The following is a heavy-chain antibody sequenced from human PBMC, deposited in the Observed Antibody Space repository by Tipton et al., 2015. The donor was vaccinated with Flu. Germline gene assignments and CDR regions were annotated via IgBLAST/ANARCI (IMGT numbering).Heavy chain of an antibody. CDR1: GDSFSPYY. V-gene: IGHV4-59*08. Sequence: TLSLTCSVSGDSFSPYYWSWIRQPPGKRLEWIGYIFYSGSTHYNPSLRSRVTISVTTSKSQFSLRLSSVTASDTAVYYCARAGNSAFYYGLDVWGQGTTVTVSS. CDR2: IFYSGST. CDR3: ARAGNSAFYYGLDV. D-gene: IGHD3-10*01. J-gene: IGHJ6*02.